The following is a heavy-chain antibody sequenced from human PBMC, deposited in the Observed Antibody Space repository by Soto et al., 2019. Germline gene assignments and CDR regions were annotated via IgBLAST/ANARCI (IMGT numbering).Heavy chain of an antibody. V-gene: IGHV3-15*07. J-gene: IGHJ6*02. CDR2: IKTKSEGGPT. CDR3: TTGSVEGV. CDR1: GLPISNAW. Sequence: EVQLVESGGGFIQPGGSLRLSCAASGLPISNAWMNWVRQAPGKGLEWVGRIKTKSEGGPTDYAAAVKGRFTVSRDDSKHTLYLQMNSLTTEDTAVYYCTTGSVEGVWGQGTTVTVSS.